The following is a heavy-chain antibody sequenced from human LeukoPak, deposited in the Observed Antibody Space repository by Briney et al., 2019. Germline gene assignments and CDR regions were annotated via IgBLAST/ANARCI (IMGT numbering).Heavy chain of an antibody. CDR3: ARDANYYDSSGYYYENPNFDY. J-gene: IGHJ4*02. D-gene: IGHD3-22*01. CDR1: GYTFTGYY. CDR2: INPNSGGT. Sequence: ASVKVSCKASGYTFTGYYMHWVRQAPEQGLEWMGWINPNSGGTNYAQKFQGRVTMTRDTSISTAYMELSRLRSDDTAVYYCARDANYYDSSGYYYENPNFDYWGQGTLVTVSS. V-gene: IGHV1-2*02.